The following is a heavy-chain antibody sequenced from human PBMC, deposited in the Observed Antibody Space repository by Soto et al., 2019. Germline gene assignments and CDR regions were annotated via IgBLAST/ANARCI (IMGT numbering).Heavy chain of an antibody. Sequence: QVQLQESGPGLVNPSETLSLTCTVSGDSISSYYWSWIRQPPGKGLEWIGYIHYTGNTNHNPSLKSRVTISVDTSKNQFSLKLSAVTAADTAVYYCARDRTSVNWYFDLWCRGTLVSVSS. CDR2: IHYTGNT. J-gene: IGHJ2*01. CDR1: GDSISSYY. CDR3: ARDRTSVNWYFDL. V-gene: IGHV4-59*01. D-gene: IGHD2-2*01.